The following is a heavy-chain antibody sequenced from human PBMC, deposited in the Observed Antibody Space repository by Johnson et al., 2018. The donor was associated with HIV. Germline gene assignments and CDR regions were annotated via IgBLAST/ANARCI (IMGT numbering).Heavy chain of an antibody. V-gene: IGHV3-7*01. CDR3: ARDGPWLQSQRDAFDV. Sequence: VQLVESGGGLVQPGGSLRLSCAASGFTFSDYYMTWIRQAPGKGLEWVANIKQDGSEKYYVGSVKGRFTISRDNAKNSLYLQMNSLRAEDTAVYYCARDGPWLQSQRDAFDVWGRGTMVTVSS. J-gene: IGHJ3*01. CDR2: IKQDGSEK. CDR1: GFTFSDYY. D-gene: IGHD5-24*01.